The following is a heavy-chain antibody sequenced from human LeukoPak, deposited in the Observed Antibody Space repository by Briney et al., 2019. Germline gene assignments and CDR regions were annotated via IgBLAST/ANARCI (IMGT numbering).Heavy chain of an antibody. D-gene: IGHD3-22*01. CDR2: IYYSGST. Sequence: SETLSLTCTVSGGSISSSGYYWSWIRQHPGRGLEWIGYIYYSGSTYYNPSLESRVTISVDTSKNQFSLKLSSVTAADTAVYYCARWASYYYDSSGYYYFDYWGQGTLVTVSS. CDR1: GGSISSSGYY. CDR3: ARWASYYYDSSGYYYFDY. J-gene: IGHJ4*02. V-gene: IGHV4-31*03.